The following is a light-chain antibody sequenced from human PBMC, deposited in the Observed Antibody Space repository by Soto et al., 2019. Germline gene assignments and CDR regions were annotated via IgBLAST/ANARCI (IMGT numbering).Light chain of an antibody. CDR3: SSYTSSSTLV. Sequence: QSALTQPASVYGSPGQSITISCTGTSSDVGGYNYVSWYQQHPGKAPKLMIYEVSNRPSGVSNRFSGSKSGNTASLTSAGLQAEDEADYYCSSYTSSSTLVFGGGTKLTVL. J-gene: IGLJ2*01. CDR1: SSDVGGYNY. CDR2: EVS. V-gene: IGLV2-14*01.